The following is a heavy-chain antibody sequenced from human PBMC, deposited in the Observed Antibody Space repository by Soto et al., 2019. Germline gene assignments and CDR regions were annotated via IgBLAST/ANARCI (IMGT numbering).Heavy chain of an antibody. CDR1: GFTFSSYA. CDR2: ISYDGSNK. V-gene: IGHV3-30-3*01. Sequence: QVQLVESGGGVVQPGRSLRLSCAASGFTFSSYAMHWVRQAPGKGLEWVAVISYDGSNKYYADSVKGRFTISRDNSKNTLDLQMNSLRAEDTAVYYCARGGDDYVWGSYRNWYFDLWGRGTLVTVSS. CDR3: ARGGDDYVWGSYRNWYFDL. J-gene: IGHJ2*01. D-gene: IGHD3-16*02.